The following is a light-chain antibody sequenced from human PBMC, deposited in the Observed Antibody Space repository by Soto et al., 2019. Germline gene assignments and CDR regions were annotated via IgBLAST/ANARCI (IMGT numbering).Light chain of an antibody. V-gene: IGKV3-15*01. CDR1: QSISTN. CDR3: QQYYDWPLVT. CDR2: GAS. Sequence: IVMTQSPATLSVSPGERATLSCRASQSISTNLAWYQQKPGQAPRLLIYGASTRDTHIPDRFSGTGSETEFTLSVRSLQSEDFAIYYCQQYYDWPLVTFGGGTRVDIK. J-gene: IGKJ4*01.